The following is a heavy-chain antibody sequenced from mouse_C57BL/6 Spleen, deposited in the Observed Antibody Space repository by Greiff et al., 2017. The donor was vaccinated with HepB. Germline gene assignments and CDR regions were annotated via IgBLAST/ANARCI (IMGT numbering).Heavy chain of an antibody. CDR2: IYPGGGYT. V-gene: IGHV1-63*01. CDR1: GYTFTNYW. CDR3: ARFTTVVAPFDY. J-gene: IGHJ2*01. D-gene: IGHD1-1*01. Sequence: VKLQESGAELVRPGTSVKMSCKASGYTFTNYWIGWAKQRPGHGLEWIGDIYPGGGYTNYNEKFKGKATLTADKSSSTAYMQFSSLTSEDSAIYYCARFTTVVAPFDYWGQGTTLTVSS.